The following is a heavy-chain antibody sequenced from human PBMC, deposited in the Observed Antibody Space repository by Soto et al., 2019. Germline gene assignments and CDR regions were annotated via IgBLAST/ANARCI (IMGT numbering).Heavy chain of an antibody. CDR3: ASLSLGGGYDFWREPYYYYYYMDV. J-gene: IGHJ6*03. Sequence: TLSLTCSVSDDSINSDKYYWGWIRQPPGKGLEWIGSVYYRGNAYYNPSLQTRVTISVDTSKNQFSLKLSSVTAADTAVYYCASLSLGGGYDFWREPYYYYYYMDVWGKGTTVTVSS. D-gene: IGHD3-3*01. CDR2: VYYRGNA. V-gene: IGHV4-39*01. CDR1: DDSINSDKYY.